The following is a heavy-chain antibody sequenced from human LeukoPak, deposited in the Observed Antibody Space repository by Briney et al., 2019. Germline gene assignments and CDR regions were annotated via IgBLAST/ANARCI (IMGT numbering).Heavy chain of an antibody. D-gene: IGHD3-10*01. CDR2: INYSGST. CDR1: GGSMRSSNFY. V-gene: IGHV4-39*01. CDR3: ARWGPFMVRGVIALY. J-gene: IGHJ4*02. Sequence: SETLSLTCTVSGGSMRSSNFYWGWIRQPPGKGLEWIGNINYSGSTYYNPSVKSRVTLSVDVSKNRFSLNLTSVTAADTAVYYCARWGPFMVRGVIALYWGQGTLVTVSS.